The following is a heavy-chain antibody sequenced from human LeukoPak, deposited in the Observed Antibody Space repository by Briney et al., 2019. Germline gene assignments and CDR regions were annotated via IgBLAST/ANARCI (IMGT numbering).Heavy chain of an antibody. CDR2: ISSSSSYI. CDR3: ARAGSSWYYFDY. Sequence: PGGSLRLSCAASGFTFSSYSMNWVRQAPGKGLEWVSSISSSSSYIYYADSVKGRFTISRDNGKNSLYLQMNSLRAEDTAVYYCARAGSSWYYFDYWGQGTLVTVSS. V-gene: IGHV3-21*01. J-gene: IGHJ4*02. D-gene: IGHD6-13*01. CDR1: GFTFSSYS.